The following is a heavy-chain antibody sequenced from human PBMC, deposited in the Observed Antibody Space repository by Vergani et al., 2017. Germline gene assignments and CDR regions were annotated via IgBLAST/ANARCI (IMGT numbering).Heavy chain of an antibody. D-gene: IGHD1-26*01. CDR1: GFTFSTYA. Sequence: EVQLLESGGSLKQPGGSVRLSCAASGFTFSTYAMHWVRQAPGKGLEWVSALTGGGGCTYYADSFKGRFIISRDNSRDTLYLQMNSLRTEDTATYYCVKDAGSYENFFDSWGQGTLVTVSS. CDR3: VKDAGSYENFFDS. V-gene: IGHV3-23*01. CDR2: LTGGGGCT. J-gene: IGHJ4*02.